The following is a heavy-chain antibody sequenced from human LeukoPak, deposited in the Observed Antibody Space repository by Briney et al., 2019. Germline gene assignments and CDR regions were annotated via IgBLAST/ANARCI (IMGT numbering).Heavy chain of an antibody. CDR1: GSSISSSSYY. V-gene: IGHV4-39*07. CDR2: IYYSGST. J-gene: IGHJ6*02. CDR3: ARGRDCSSTSCYSGYYYYGMDV. Sequence: TSETLSLTCTVSGSSISSSSYYWGWIRQPPGKGLEWIGSIYYSGSTYYNPSLKSRVTISVDTSKNQFSLKLSSVTAADTAVYYCARGRDCSSTSCYSGYYYYGMDVWGQGTTVTVSS. D-gene: IGHD2-2*02.